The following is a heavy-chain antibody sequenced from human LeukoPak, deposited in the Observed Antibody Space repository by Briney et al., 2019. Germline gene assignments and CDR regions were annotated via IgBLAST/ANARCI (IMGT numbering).Heavy chain of an antibody. Sequence: GRSLRLSCAASGFTFNDYYMSWIRQAPGKGLEWVSYISTGGTIIDYADSVKGRFTISRDNTKNSLYLQMSSLRAEDTAVYYCARSGHRHCGGDCYFAPWGQGTLVTVSS. CDR1: GFTFNDYY. D-gene: IGHD2-21*02. J-gene: IGHJ5*02. V-gene: IGHV3-11*01. CDR2: ISTGGTII. CDR3: ARSGHRHCGGDCYFAP.